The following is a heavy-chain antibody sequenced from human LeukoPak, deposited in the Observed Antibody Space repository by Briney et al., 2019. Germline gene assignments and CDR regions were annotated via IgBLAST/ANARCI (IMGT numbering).Heavy chain of an antibody. CDR1: GGSISSGGYS. V-gene: IGHV4-30-2*01. CDR3: ARYPQSDY. Sequence: SETLSLTCAVSGGSISSGGYSWSWIRQPPGKGLEWIGYIYHSGSTYYNPSLKSRVTISVDTSKNQFSLKLSSVTAADTAVYYCARYPQSDYWGQGTLVTVSS. J-gene: IGHJ4*02. CDR2: IYHSGST.